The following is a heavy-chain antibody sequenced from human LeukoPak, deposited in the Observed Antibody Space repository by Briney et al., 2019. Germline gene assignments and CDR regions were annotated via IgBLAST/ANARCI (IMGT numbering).Heavy chain of an antibody. J-gene: IGHJ4*02. CDR3: ARLARIAAAGTPWGDY. CDR1: GFTFSSYG. Sequence: GRSLRLSCAASGFTFSSYGMHWVRQAPVKGLEWVAVIWYDGSNKYYADSVKGRFTISRDNSKNTLYLQMNSLRAEDTAVYYCARLARIAAAGTPWGDYWGQGTLVTVSS. D-gene: IGHD6-13*01. CDR2: IWYDGSNK. V-gene: IGHV3-33*01.